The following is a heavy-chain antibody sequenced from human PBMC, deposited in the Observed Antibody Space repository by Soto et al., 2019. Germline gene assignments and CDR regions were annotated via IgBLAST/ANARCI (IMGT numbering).Heavy chain of an antibody. V-gene: IGHV4-31*03. CDR3: AREPMRYPTYFDY. Sequence: QVQLQESGPGLVKPSETLSLTCTVSGGSISSGGYYWSWIRQHPGKGLEWIGYIYHSGNTYYNPSLKSRVTISVDTSKNQFSLKLSSVTAADTAVYYCAREPMRYPTYFDYWGQGTLVTVSS. CDR1: GGSISSGGYY. CDR2: IYHSGNT. J-gene: IGHJ4*02. D-gene: IGHD1-1*01.